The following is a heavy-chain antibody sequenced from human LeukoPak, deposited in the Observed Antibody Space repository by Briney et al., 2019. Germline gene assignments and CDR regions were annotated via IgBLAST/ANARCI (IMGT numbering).Heavy chain of an antibody. CDR3: ARGNCVEYCYYDY. CDR2: SRSKANSYTT. Sequence: PGGSLRLSCAGSGFTLNDHAVDWVRQAPGKGLEWVGRSRSKANSYTTEYAASVKGRFTISRDDSKNSLYLQMNSLRIEETALYYCARGNCVEYCYYDYWGQGTQVTVSS. CDR1: GFTLNDHA. J-gene: IGHJ4*02. D-gene: IGHD2-21*02. V-gene: IGHV3-72*01.